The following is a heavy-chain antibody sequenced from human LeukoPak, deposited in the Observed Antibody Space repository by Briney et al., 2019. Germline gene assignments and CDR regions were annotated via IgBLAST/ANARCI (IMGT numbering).Heavy chain of an antibody. CDR3: NYYDFWSGYYSNDY. J-gene: IGHJ4*02. D-gene: IGHD3-3*01. Sequence: PGGSLRLSCAASGFTFSDYYTSWIRQAPGKGLEWVGRIKSKTDGGTTDYAAPVKGRFTISRDDSKNTLYLQMNSLKTEDTAVYYCNYYDFWSGYYSNDYWGQGTLVTVSS. CDR2: IKSKTDGGTT. CDR1: GFTFSDYY. V-gene: IGHV3-15*01.